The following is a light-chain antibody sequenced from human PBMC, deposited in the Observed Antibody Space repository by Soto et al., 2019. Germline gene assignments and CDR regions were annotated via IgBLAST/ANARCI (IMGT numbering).Light chain of an antibody. CDR1: QSVSSN. CDR3: QQYNKWPPKT. J-gene: IGKJ1*01. CDR2: GAS. Sequence: EIVMTQSPATVSVSPGERATLSCRASQSVSSNLAWYQHKPGQAPRLLIYGASTRATGIPARFSGSGSGTEFTLTISSLQSEDFAVYYCQQYNKWPPKTFGQGTKVEIK. V-gene: IGKV3-15*01.